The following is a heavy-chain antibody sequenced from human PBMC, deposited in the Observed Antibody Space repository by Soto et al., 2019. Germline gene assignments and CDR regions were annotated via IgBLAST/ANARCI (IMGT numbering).Heavy chain of an antibody. Sequence: VQLEQSGAEVKKPGSSVKVSCKASGDRFTSYAISWVRQAPGQGLEWVGTVLPVLGTTNYAQKLRGRVTITADESTSTAYMELDSLRSEDTAIYYCARDRADRGFYHWGQVTLVTVSS. J-gene: IGHJ4*02. CDR3: ARDRADRGFYH. CDR1: GDRFTSYA. V-gene: IGHV1-69*18. D-gene: IGHD3-10*01. CDR2: VLPVLGTT.